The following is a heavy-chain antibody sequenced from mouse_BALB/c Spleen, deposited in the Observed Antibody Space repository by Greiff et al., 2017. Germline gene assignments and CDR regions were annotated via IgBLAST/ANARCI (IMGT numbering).Heavy chain of an antibody. CDR3: ARGPLLCPDY. CDR2: IDPANGNT. Sequence: VQLKQSGAELVKPGASVKLSCTASGFNIKDTYMHWVKQRPEQGLEWIGRIDPANGNTKYDPKFQGKATITADTSSNTAYLQLSSLTSEDTAVYYCARGPLLCPDYWGQGTTLTVSS. CDR1: GFNIKDTY. V-gene: IGHV14-3*02. J-gene: IGHJ2*01. D-gene: IGHD2-1*01.